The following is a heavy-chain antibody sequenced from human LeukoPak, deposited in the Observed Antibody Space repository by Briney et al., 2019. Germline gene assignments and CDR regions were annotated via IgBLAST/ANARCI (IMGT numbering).Heavy chain of an antibody. J-gene: IGHJ6*01. CDR2: ISYDGRNQ. CDR3: VKEVHFGTSYYYYFGMDV. D-gene: IGHD3-10*01. Sequence: GGSLRLSCAASGFSFSSYGMHWVRQVPGKGLEWLTVISYDGRNQYYADSAKGRFTISRDNSENTLDLQMNSLRAEDTAVYYCVKEVHFGTSYYYYFGMDVWGPGTTVNVSS. V-gene: IGHV3-30*18. CDR1: GFSFSSYG.